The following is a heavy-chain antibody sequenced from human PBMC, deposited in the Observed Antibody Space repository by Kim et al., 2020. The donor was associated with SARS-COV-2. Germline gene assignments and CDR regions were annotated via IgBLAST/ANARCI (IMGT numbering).Heavy chain of an antibody. CDR1: GFIFRSYW. V-gene: IGHV3-74*01. CDR3: ASGGYSALRWGMDV. Sequence: GGSLRLSCAASGFIFRSYWMHWVRQAPGKGLVWVSRINSDGSSISYADSVKGRFTISRDNAKNTLYLQMNSLRAEDTAVYYCASGGYSALRWGMDVWGQG. J-gene: IGHJ6*02. D-gene: IGHD5-12*01. CDR2: INSDGSSI.